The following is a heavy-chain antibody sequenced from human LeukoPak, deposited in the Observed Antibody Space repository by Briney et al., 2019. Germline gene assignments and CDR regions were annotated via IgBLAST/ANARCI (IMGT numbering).Heavy chain of an antibody. Sequence: ASVTVSCTASGYTFTSYGISWVRQAPGQGLEWMGWISAYNGNTNYAQKLQGRVTMTTDTSTSTAYMELRSLRSDDTAVYYCARDPSGSGSYFRNYYYYGMDVWGQGTTVTVSS. CDR3: ARDPSGSGSYFRNYYYYGMDV. D-gene: IGHD3-10*01. CDR1: GYTFTSYG. V-gene: IGHV1-18*01. CDR2: ISAYNGNT. J-gene: IGHJ6*02.